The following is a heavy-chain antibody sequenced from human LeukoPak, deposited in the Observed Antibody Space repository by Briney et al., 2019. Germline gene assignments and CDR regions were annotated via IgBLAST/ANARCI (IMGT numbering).Heavy chain of an antibody. CDR1: EFTFSSYW. CDR3: ARSGDRPYYFDSSGYHY. D-gene: IGHD3-22*01. Sequence: PGGSLRLSCAASEFTFSSYWMHWVRQAPGKGLVWVSRINNDGSSTRYADSVRGRFTISRDNAKNTLYLQMNSLRAEDTAVYYCARSGDRPYYFDSSGYHYWGQGTLVTVSS. CDR2: INNDGSST. V-gene: IGHV3-74*01. J-gene: IGHJ4*02.